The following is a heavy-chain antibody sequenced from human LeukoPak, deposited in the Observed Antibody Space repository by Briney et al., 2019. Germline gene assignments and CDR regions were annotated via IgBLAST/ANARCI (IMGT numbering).Heavy chain of an antibody. D-gene: IGHD3-10*01. CDR2: VSGSGGDT. J-gene: IGHJ4*02. V-gene: IGHV3-23*01. CDR3: AKDGGSGILY. Sequence: VQPGRSLRLSCAASGFTFSTYAMSWVRQAPGKGLEWVSSVSGSGGDTYYAGSVKGRFTISRDNSKNTLYLQMNSLRAEDTAIYYCAKDGGSGILYWGQGTLVTVSS. CDR1: GFTFSTYA.